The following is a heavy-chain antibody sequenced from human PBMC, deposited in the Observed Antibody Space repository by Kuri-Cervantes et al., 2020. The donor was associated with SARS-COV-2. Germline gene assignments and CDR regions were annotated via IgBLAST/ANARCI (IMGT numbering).Heavy chain of an antibody. D-gene: IGHD3-10*01. CDR1: GITFSSYA. CDR2: ITDDGGST. Sequence: GGSLRLSCAASGITFSSYAMSWVRQAPGKGLEWVSAITDDGGSTYHADSVKGRFTISRGNSKTTLFLQMNSLRAEDTAVYHCVKGSAASRPYYFDSWGQGTLVTVSS. V-gene: IGHV3-23*01. J-gene: IGHJ4*02. CDR3: VKGSAASRPYYFDS.